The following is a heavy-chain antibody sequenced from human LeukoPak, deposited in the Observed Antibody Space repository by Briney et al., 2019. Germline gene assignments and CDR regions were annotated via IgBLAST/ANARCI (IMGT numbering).Heavy chain of an antibody. Sequence: ASVKVSCKASGYSFTSNVISWVRQAPGQGLEWMGWISAYNGNTNYAQKFQGRVTMTSDTSISTAYMELSRLRSDDTAVYYCARVKSTVTTIGAFDIWGQGTLVTVSS. CDR1: GYSFTSNV. V-gene: IGHV1-18*01. CDR2: ISAYNGNT. D-gene: IGHD4-17*01. CDR3: ARVKSTVTTIGAFDI. J-gene: IGHJ3*02.